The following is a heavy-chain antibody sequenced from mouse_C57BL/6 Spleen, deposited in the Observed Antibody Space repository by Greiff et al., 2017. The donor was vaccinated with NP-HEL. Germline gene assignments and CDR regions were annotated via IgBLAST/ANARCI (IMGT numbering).Heavy chain of an antibody. Sequence: QQSCKASGYTFTSYWMHWVKQRPGRGLEWIGRIDPNSGGTKYNEKFKSKATLTVDKPSSTAYMQLSSLTSEDSAVYYCARSDYYGTPYWYFDVWGTGTTVTVSS. J-gene: IGHJ1*03. CDR3: ARSDYYGTPYWYFDV. CDR2: IDPNSGGT. D-gene: IGHD1-1*01. CDR1: GYTFTSYW. V-gene: IGHV1-72*01.